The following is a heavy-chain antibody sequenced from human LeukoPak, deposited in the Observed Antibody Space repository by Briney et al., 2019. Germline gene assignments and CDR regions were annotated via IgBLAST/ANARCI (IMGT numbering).Heavy chain of an antibody. Sequence: SETLSLTCTVSGGSISSSSYYWGWIRQPPGKGLEWIGSIYYSGSTYYNPSLKSRVTISVDTSKNQFSLKLSSVTAADTAVYYCARQRDTSCWENWGQGTLVTVSS. CDR3: ARQRDTSCWEN. D-gene: IGHD2-2*01. J-gene: IGHJ4*02. CDR2: IYYSGST. CDR1: GGSISSSSYY. V-gene: IGHV4-39*01.